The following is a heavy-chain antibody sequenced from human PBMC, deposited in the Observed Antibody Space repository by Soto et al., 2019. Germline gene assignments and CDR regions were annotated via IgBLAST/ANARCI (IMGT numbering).Heavy chain of an antibody. D-gene: IGHD3-10*01. Sequence: QVQLQQWGAGLLKPSETLSLTCAVYGGSFSGYQWSWIRQTPGKGLEWNGEINDSGNTNFNPSLKSRVTVLLDTPKKQISLKLSSVTAADSAVYYCARGLILWFGELSRRGGYYYYMDVWGKGTTVTVSS. CDR2: INDSGNT. CDR3: ARGLILWFGELSRRGGYYYYMDV. V-gene: IGHV4-34*01. J-gene: IGHJ6*03. CDR1: GGSFSGYQ.